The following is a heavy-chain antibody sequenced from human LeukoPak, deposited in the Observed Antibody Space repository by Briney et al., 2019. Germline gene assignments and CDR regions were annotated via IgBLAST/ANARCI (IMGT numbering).Heavy chain of an antibody. V-gene: IGHV3-48*03. Sequence: GGSLRLSCAASGFTFSNYEMNWVRQAPGKGLEWFSYITTSGSTKYYADSVKGRFTISRDNAKNSLYLQMNSLRAEDTAVYYCARARTDAFDIWGQGTMVTVSS. CDR2: ITTSGSTK. CDR1: GFTFSNYE. J-gene: IGHJ3*02. D-gene: IGHD2-2*01. CDR3: ARARTDAFDI.